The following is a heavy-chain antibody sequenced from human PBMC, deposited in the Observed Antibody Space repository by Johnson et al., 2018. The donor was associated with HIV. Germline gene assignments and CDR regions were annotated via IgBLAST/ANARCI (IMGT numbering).Heavy chain of an antibody. V-gene: IGHV3-20*04. CDR1: GFTFDDYG. D-gene: IGHD2/OR15-2a*01. CDR3: ARDNNLSSAFDI. CDR2: INWNGGST. J-gene: IGHJ3*02. Sequence: VLLVESGGGVVQPGRSLRLSCVASGFTFDDYGMSWVRQAPGKGLEWVSGINWNGGSTGYADSVKGRFTISRDNAKNSLYLQMNSLRAEDTALYYCARDNNLSSAFDIWGQGTMVTVSS.